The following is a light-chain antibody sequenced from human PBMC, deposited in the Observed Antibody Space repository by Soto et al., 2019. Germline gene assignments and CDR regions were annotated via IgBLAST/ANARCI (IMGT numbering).Light chain of an antibody. J-gene: IGLJ2*01. Sequence: SVLTQPPSVSAAPGQKVTISCSGSSSNIGNNYVSWYQQLPGTAPKLLIYDNNKRPSGIPDLFSGSKSGTSATLGITGLQTGDEADYYCGTWDSSLSAVVFGGGTKLTVL. V-gene: IGLV1-51*01. CDR1: SSNIGNNY. CDR2: DNN. CDR3: GTWDSSLSAVV.